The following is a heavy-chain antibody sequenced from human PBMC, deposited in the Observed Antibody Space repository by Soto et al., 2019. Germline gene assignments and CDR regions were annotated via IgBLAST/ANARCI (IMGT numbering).Heavy chain of an antibody. CDR1: GGTFSSYT. V-gene: IGHV1-69*02. CDR2: IIPILGIA. J-gene: IGHJ6*04. CDR3: ARASYSSSDMDV. D-gene: IGHD6-6*01. Sequence: GASVKVSCKASGGTFSSYTISWVRQAPGQGLEWMGRIIPILGIANYAQKFQGRVTITADKSTSTAYMDLSSLRSEDTAVYYCARASYSSSDMDVWGKGTTVTVSS.